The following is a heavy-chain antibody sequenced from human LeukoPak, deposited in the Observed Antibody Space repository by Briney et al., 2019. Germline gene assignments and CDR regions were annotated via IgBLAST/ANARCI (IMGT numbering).Heavy chain of an antibody. D-gene: IGHD6-6*01. J-gene: IGHJ4*02. CDR1: GFTFSTYV. Sequence: GGSLRLSCAASGFTFSTYVMSWVRQAPGKGLEWVSTISGTGDTTYYADSVKGRFTISRDNSKNTLYLQMNSLRAEDTAVYYCAKALLPYSSFLDYWGQGTLVTVSS. CDR3: AKALLPYSSFLDY. CDR2: ISGTGDTT. V-gene: IGHV3-23*01.